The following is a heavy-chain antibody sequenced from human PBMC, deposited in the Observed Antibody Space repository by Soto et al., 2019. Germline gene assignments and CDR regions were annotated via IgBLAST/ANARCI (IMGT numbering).Heavy chain of an antibody. CDR2: IKEDGSDK. V-gene: IGHV3-7*03. J-gene: IGHJ4*02. D-gene: IGHD1-26*01. CDR3: AREIVGATALYDY. Sequence: GGSLRLSCVGSGFTFSTYWLSWVRQAPGKGLEWVGNIKEDGSDKNYVDSVKGRFTMSRDNAQNSLYLQMSSLRAEDTAVYYCAREIVGATALYDYWGQGTQVTVSS. CDR1: GFTFSTYW.